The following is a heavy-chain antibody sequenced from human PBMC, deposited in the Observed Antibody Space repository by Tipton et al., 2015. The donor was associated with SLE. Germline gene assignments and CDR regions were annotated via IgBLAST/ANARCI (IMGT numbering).Heavy chain of an antibody. D-gene: IGHD2-2*01. J-gene: IGHJ4*02. CDR1: AFTFSSYG. CDR2: ISFDGSNK. V-gene: IGHV3-33*01. Sequence: SLRLSCVASAFTFSSYGMHWVRQAPGKGLEWVAVISFDGSNKYYADSVEGRFTISRDNSRNTMYLQMNSLRAEDTAVYYCAREGSPVHCSSTTCYPGVPHYLDKWGQGTLVTVSS. CDR3: AREGSPVHCSSTTCYPGVPHYLDK.